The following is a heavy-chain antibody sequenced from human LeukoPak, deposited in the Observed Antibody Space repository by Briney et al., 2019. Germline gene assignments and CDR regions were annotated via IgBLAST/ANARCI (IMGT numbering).Heavy chain of an antibody. CDR2: ISAYNGNT. CDR1: GYTFTSYG. D-gene: IGHD3-9*01. J-gene: IGHJ3*02. Sequence: GASVKVSCKASGYTFTSYGISWVRQAPGQGLEWMGWISAYNGNTDYAQKLQGRVTMTTDTSTSTAYMELRSLRSEDTAVYYCASTYYDILTGDVGAFDIWGQGTMVTVSS. CDR3: ASTYYDILTGDVGAFDI. V-gene: IGHV1-18*01.